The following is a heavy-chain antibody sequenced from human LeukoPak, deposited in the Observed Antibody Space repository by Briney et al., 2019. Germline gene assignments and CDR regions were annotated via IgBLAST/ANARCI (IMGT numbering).Heavy chain of an antibody. V-gene: IGHV1-18*01. CDR1: GYTLTSYG. CDR3: ARAGGIAARIYYYYYMDV. J-gene: IGHJ6*03. Sequence: ASVKVSCKASGYTLTSYGISWVRQAPGQGLEWMGWISAYNGNTNYAQKLQGRVTMTTDTSTSTAYMELRSLRSDDTAVYYCARAGGIAARIYYYYYMDVWGKGTTVTVSS. CDR2: ISAYNGNT. D-gene: IGHD6-6*01.